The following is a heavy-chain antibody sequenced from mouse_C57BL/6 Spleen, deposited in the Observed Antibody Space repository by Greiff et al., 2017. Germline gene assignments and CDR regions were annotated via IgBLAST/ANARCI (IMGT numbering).Heavy chain of an antibody. J-gene: IGHJ4*01. Sequence: VQLQQSGAELVKPGASVKISCKASGYAFSSYWMNWVKQRPGKGLEWIGQIYPGDGDTNYNGKFKGKATLTADKSSSTAYMQLSSLTSEDSAVYFCARSNSNYPYYYAMDYWGQGTSVTVSS. CDR2: IYPGDGDT. CDR1: GYAFSSYW. CDR3: ARSNSNYPYYYAMDY. D-gene: IGHD2-5*01. V-gene: IGHV1-80*01.